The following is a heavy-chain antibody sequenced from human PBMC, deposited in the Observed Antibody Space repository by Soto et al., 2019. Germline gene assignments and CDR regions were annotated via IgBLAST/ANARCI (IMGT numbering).Heavy chain of an antibody. V-gene: IGHV1-69*05. J-gene: IGHJ6*02. CDR1: GYTFTSYG. D-gene: IGHD6-25*01. CDR3: ERASATGYSGMDV. Sequence: SVKVSCKASGYTFTSYGISWVQQAPGQGLEWMGGIIPIFGTANYAQKFQGRVTMTTDESTSTAYMELSSLRSEDTAVYYCERASATGYSGMDVWGHGTTVTVS. CDR2: IIPIFGTA.